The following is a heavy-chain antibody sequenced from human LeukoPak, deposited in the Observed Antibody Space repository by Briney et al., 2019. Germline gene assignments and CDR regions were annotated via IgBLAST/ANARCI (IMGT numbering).Heavy chain of an antibody. V-gene: IGHV5-10-1*01. CDR2: IDPSDSYT. J-gene: IGHJ6*02. Sequence: PGEFLKISCKDSGHSFTSYWISWVRQMPGKGLEWMGRIDPSDSYTNYSPSFQGHVTISVDKSISTAYLQWTSLKSSDSAMYYCARRGYYYYGMDVWGQGTTVTVSS. D-gene: IGHD3-10*01. CDR1: GHSFTSYW. CDR3: ARRGYYYYGMDV.